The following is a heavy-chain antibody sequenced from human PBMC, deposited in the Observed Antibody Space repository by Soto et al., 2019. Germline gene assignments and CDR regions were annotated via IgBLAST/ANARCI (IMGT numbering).Heavy chain of an antibody. D-gene: IGHD4-17*01. J-gene: IGHJ4*02. CDR2: IYPGDSDT. Sequence: GESLKISCKGSGYXVTSYWIGWFRQIPGKGLEWMGIIYPGDSDTRYSPSFQGQVTISADKSISTAYLQWSSLKASDTAMYYCARSTVTTAYWGQGTLVTVSS. CDR3: ARSTVTTAY. CDR1: GYXVTSYW. V-gene: IGHV5-51*01.